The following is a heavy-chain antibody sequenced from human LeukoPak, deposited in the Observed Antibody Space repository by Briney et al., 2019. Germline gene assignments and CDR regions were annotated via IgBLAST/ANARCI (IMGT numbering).Heavy chain of an antibody. CDR2: IAAVANYT. Sequence: GGSLRLSCTASGFTFNTYTMNWVRQAPGKGLEWVSSIAAVANYTYYAGSLKGRFTISRDNAKSSLFLQISSLRVEDTAVYYCARMAYDSNSAFDLWGQGTLVTVSS. D-gene: IGHD4-11*01. V-gene: IGHV3-21*06. CDR1: GFTFNTYT. J-gene: IGHJ5*02. CDR3: ARMAYDSNSAFDL.